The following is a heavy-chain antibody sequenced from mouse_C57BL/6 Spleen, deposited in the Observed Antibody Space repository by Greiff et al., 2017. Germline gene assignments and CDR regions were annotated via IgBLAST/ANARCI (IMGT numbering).Heavy chain of an antibody. D-gene: IGHD2-5*01. CDR3: ADSNYTFAY. V-gene: IGHV5-17*01. J-gene: IGHJ3*01. CDR2: ISSGSSTI. Sequence: EVHLVESGGGLVKPGGSLKLSCAASGFTFSDYGMHWVRQAPEKGLEWVAYISSGSSTIYYADTVKGRFTISRDNAKNTLFLQMTSLRSADTAMYYCADSNYTFAYWGQGTLVTVSA. CDR1: GFTFSDYG.